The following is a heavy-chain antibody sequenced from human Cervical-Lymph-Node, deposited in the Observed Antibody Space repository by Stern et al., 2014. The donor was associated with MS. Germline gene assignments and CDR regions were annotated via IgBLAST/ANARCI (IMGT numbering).Heavy chain of an antibody. Sequence: EVQLVESGGGLVQPGGSLRLSCAASGLTFSTYALSWVRKAPGQGLEWVSTITVSGGSTSSADSVKGRFTISRDNSKNTLYLHMSSLRAEDTAAYFCASNPVNSFGFVYRYFDFWGQGTLVTVSS. CDR3: ASNPVNSFGFVYRYFDF. V-gene: IGHV3-23*04. CDR1: GLTFSTYA. D-gene: IGHD5-18*01. CDR2: ITVSGGST. J-gene: IGHJ4*02.